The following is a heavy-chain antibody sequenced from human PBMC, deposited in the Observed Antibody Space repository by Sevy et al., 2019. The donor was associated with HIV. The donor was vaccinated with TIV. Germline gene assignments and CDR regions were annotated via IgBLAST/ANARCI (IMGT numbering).Heavy chain of an antibody. J-gene: IGHJ4*02. D-gene: IGHD3-10*01. CDR1: GGSISSSSYY. CDR3: ARHWAGLIDY. CDR2: IYYSGST. Sequence: SETLSLTCTVSGGSISSSSYYWGWIRQPPEKGLEWIGSIYYSGSTYFNPSLKSRITISVDTSKNQFSLKLSSVTAAGTAVYYCARHWAGLIDYWGQGTLVTVSS. V-gene: IGHV4-39*01.